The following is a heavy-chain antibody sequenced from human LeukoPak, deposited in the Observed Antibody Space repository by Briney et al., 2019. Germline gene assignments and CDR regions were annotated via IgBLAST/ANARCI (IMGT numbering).Heavy chain of an antibody. CDR1: GYTFTSYD. V-gene: IGHV1-8*01. CDR2: MNPNSGNT. J-gene: IGHJ4*02. D-gene: IGHD2-15*01. CDR3: AREYCSGGSCYPDDSSGYYSDY. Sequence: ASVKVSCKASGYTFTSYDINWVRQATGQGLEWMGWMNPNSGNTGYAQKFQGRVTMTRNTSISTAYMELSSLRSEDTAVYYCAREYCSGGSCYPDDSSGYYSDYWGQGTLVTVSS.